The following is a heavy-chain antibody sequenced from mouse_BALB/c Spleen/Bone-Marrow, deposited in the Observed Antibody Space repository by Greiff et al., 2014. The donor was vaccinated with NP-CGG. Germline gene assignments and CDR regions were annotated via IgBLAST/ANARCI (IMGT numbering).Heavy chain of an antibody. CDR2: INPFNGGT. Sequence: LQESGPELVKPGASMKISCKASGYSFTGYYMHWMKQSHGKNLEWIGLINPFNGGTDYNQKFKGKATLTVDKSSGTAYMELLSLTSEDSAVYYCARRGVHYGCDGCYFDYWGQGTTLTVSS. CDR1: GYSFTGYY. CDR3: ARRGVHYGCDGCYFDY. D-gene: IGHD2-2*01. V-gene: IGHV1S30*02. J-gene: IGHJ2*01.